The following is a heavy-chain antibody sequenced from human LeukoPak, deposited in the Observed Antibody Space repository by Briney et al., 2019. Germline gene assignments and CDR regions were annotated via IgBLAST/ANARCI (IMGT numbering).Heavy chain of an antibody. V-gene: IGHV3-23*01. Sequence: GGSLRLSCAASGFTFSSYAMSWVRQAPGKGLEWVSAISGSGGSTYCADSVKGRFTISRDNSKNTLYLQMNSLRAEDTAVYYCAKGSTKYCSSTSCLLDYWGQGTLVTVSS. D-gene: IGHD2-2*01. CDR3: AKGSTKYCSSTSCLLDY. J-gene: IGHJ4*02. CDR1: GFTFSSYA. CDR2: ISGSGGST.